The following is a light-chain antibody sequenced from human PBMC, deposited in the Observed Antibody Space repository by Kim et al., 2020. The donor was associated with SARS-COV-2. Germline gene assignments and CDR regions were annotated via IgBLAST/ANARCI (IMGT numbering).Light chain of an antibody. CDR1: QSGSSN. J-gene: IGKJ1*01. CDR3: QQYNNWPPWT. CDR2: GAS. Sequence: SPGERATLSCRASQSGSSNFAWYQQKPGQAPRLLIYGASTRATGIPARFSGSGSGTEFTLTISSLQSEDFAVYYCQQYNNWPPWTFGQGTKVDIK. V-gene: IGKV3D-15*01.